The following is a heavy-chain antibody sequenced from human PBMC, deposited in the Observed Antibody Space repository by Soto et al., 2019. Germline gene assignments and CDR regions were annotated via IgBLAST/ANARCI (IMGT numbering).Heavy chain of an antibody. Sequence: QVQLVESGGGVVQPGRSLRLSCAASGFTFSSYGMHGVRQAPGKGLEWVAVIWYDGSNKYYADSVKGRFTISRDHSKNQLYLQMNSLRAEDTAVYYCARGGYYGDYGIPFDYWVQGTLVTVSS. V-gene: IGHV3-33*01. CDR1: GFTFSSYG. J-gene: IGHJ4*02. CDR3: ARGGYYGDYGIPFDY. D-gene: IGHD4-17*01. CDR2: IWYDGSNK.